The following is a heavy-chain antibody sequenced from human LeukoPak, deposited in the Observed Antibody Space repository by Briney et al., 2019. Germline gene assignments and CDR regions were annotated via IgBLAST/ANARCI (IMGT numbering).Heavy chain of an antibody. V-gene: IGHV4-61*09. J-gene: IGHJ4*02. Sequence: PSETLSLTCTVSGGSIISGSYDWSWIRQPAGKGLEWIGHIYTSGSTNYNPSLKSRVTISVDTSKNQFSLKLSSVTAADTAVYYCARTMVLAAGRDYWGQGTLVTVSS. D-gene: IGHD6-13*01. CDR2: IYTSGST. CDR3: ARTMVLAAGRDY. CDR1: GGSIISGSYD.